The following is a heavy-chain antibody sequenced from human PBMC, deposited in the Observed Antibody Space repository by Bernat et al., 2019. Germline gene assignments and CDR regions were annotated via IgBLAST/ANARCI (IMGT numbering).Heavy chain of an antibody. Sequence: EVQLVESGGGLVQPGGSLRLSCAASGFTFSSYSMNWVRQAPGKGLEWVSYISSSSSTIYYADSVQGRFTISRDNAKNSLYLQMNSLRAEDTAVYYCAREDDWNYSGFYYYYGMDVWGQGTTVTVSS. V-gene: IGHV3-48*01. CDR1: GFTFSSYS. CDR2: ISSSSSTI. J-gene: IGHJ6*02. D-gene: IGHD1-7*01. CDR3: AREDDWNYSGFYYYYGMDV.